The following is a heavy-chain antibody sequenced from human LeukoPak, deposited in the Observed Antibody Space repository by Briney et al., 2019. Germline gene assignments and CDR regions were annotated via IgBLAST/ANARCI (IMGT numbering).Heavy chain of an antibody. J-gene: IGHJ4*02. CDR1: GGSISSYY. CDR2: IYYSGST. Sequence: SETLSLTCTVSGGSISSYYWSWIRQPPGKELEWIGFIYYSGSTTKNPSLKSRVTMSADTSKNQFSLNLRSVTAADTAVYYCARLRGRLSPFDHWGQGTLVTVSS. CDR3: ARLRGRLSPFDH. V-gene: IGHV4-59*08. D-gene: IGHD4/OR15-4a*01.